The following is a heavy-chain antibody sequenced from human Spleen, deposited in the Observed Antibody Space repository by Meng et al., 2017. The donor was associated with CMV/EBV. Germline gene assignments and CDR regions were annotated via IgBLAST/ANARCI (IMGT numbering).Heavy chain of an antibody. CDR1: GDSVSSDSYY. CDR2: IYNRGST. J-gene: IGHJ6*02. D-gene: IGHD5-24*01. Sequence: SETLSLTCTVSGDSVSSDSYYWTWIRQTPGKGLEWIGYIYNRGSTNYNPSLKSRVTVSVDTSKKQFSLKLRSVTAADTAVYYCARESWGATIYYYYGMDVWGQGTTVTVSS. CDR3: ARESWGATIYYYYGMDV. V-gene: IGHV4-61*01.